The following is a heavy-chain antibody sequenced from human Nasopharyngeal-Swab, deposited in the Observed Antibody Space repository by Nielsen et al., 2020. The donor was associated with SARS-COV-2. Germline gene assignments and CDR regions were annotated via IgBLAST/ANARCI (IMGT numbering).Heavy chain of an antibody. Sequence: LKISCAASGFTFSSYAMSWVRQAPGEGLEWVSAISGSGGSTYYADSVKGRFTISRDNSKNTLYLQMNSLRAEDTAVYYCAKDLSYYYDSSGGGMDVWGQGTTVTVSS. V-gene: IGHV3-23*01. CDR2: ISGSGGST. J-gene: IGHJ6*02. CDR1: GFTFSSYA. D-gene: IGHD3-22*01. CDR3: AKDLSYYYDSSGGGMDV.